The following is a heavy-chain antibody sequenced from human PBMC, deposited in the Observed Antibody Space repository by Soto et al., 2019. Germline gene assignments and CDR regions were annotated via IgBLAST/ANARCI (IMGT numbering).Heavy chain of an antibody. CDR2: ISHSGIT. CDR1: CDSINSSHW. V-gene: IGHV4-4*01. CDR3: AARYFWSGTWTRTRLES. J-gene: IGHJ4*02. D-gene: IGHD3-3*01. Sequence: SETLSHTCAVSCDSINSSHWWNWVRHPPWKGLEWIGQISHSGITNYNPSLTSRVTISVDKSKNHFSLKLTSVTAADTAVYCCAARYFWSGTWTRTRLESWGQGTLVTVSS.